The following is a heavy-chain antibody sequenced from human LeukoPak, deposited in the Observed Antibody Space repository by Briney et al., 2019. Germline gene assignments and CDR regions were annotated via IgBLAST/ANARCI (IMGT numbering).Heavy chain of an antibody. CDR1: GGSISSSNW. Sequence: SGTLSLTCAVSGGSISSSNWWSWVRQPPGKGLEWIGEIYHSGSTNYNPSLKSRVTISVDKSKNQFSLKLSSVTAADTAVYYCARGCQIHLLLYFYYYMDIWGKGTTVTISS. D-gene: IGHD5-18*01. CDR2: IYHSGST. J-gene: IGHJ6*03. CDR3: ARGCQIHLLLYFYYYMDI. V-gene: IGHV4-4*02.